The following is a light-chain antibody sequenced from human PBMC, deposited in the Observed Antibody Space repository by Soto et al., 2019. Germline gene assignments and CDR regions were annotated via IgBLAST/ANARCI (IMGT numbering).Light chain of an antibody. CDR2: DVD. CDR3: SSYSGRVSVV. CDR1: YSDVGGYNY. V-gene: IGLV2-8*01. Sequence: QSALTQPPSASGSLGQSVTISCTGTYSDVGGYNYVSWYQQRPGSAPKLIIYDVDKWPSGVPARFFGSKSGYTASLTVSGLRAEDEGDYYCSSYSGRVSVVFGTGTKLTVL. J-gene: IGLJ1*01.